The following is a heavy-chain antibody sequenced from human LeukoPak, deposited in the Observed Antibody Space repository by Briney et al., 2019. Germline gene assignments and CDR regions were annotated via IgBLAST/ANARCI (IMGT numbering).Heavy chain of an antibody. D-gene: IGHD3-10*01. V-gene: IGHV3-74*01. CDR1: GFTFSSYA. CDR2: INSDGSST. J-gene: IGHJ4*02. CDR3: ARRARPGYFDY. Sequence: GGSLRLSCAASGFTFSSYAMSWVRQAPGKGLVWVSRINSDGSSTSYADSVKGRFTISRDNAKNTLYLQMNSLRAEDTAVYYCARRARPGYFDYWGQGTLVTVSS.